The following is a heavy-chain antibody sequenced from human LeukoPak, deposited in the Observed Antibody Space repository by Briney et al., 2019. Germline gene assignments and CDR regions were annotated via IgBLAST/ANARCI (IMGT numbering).Heavy chain of an antibody. CDR1: GYTFTTHS. D-gene: IGHD3-10*01. CDR3: ARDPCPRGFGEYYHFDF. CDR2: ISDYNGHT. Sequence: ASVKVSCKASGYTFTTHSINWLRQAPGQGLEWMGWISDYNGHTNFAQKFQGRVTMTMDSSTSTSYMELTGLTSDDTAVYYCARDPCPRGFGEYYHFDFWGQGTLVTVSS. J-gene: IGHJ4*02. V-gene: IGHV1-18*01.